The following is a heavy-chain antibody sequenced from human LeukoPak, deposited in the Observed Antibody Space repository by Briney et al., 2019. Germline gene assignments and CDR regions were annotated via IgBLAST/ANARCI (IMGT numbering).Heavy chain of an antibody. CDR3: AKGLQVAVAVNFDY. CDR1: GFTFSSYS. CDR2: ISSSSSTI. J-gene: IGHJ4*02. Sequence: GGSLRLSCAASGFTFSSYSMNWVRQAPGKGLEWVSYISSSSSTIYYADSVKGRFTISRDNAKNSLYLQMNSLRAEDTAVYYCAKGLQVAVAVNFDYWGQGTLVTVSS. D-gene: IGHD6-19*01. V-gene: IGHV3-48*01.